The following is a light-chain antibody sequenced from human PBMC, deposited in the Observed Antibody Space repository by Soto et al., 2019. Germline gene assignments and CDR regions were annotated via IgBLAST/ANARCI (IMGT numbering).Light chain of an antibody. V-gene: IGKV3-15*01. CDR1: QSVTSN. CDR3: QQYDSYSPLT. CDR2: SAS. J-gene: IGKJ4*01. Sequence: EIVMTQSPATLSVSPGERATLSCRASQSVTSNLAWYQQKPGQAPRLLIYSASTRATSIPARFSGSGSGTEFTLTISSLQPDDFATYYCQQYDSYSPLTFGGGTKVDI.